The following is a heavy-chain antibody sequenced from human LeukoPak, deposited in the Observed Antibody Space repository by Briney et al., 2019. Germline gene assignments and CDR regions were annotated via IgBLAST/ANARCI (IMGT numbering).Heavy chain of an antibody. D-gene: IGHD3-22*01. Sequence: GGSLRLSCAASGFTFSSYEMNWVRQAPGKGLEWVSYISSSGSTIYYADSVKGQFTISRDNAKNSLYLQMNSLRAEDTAVYYCARGHHIYDSSGCDYWGQGTLVTVSS. CDR1: GFTFSSYE. CDR2: ISSSGSTI. J-gene: IGHJ4*02. V-gene: IGHV3-48*03. CDR3: ARGHHIYDSSGCDY.